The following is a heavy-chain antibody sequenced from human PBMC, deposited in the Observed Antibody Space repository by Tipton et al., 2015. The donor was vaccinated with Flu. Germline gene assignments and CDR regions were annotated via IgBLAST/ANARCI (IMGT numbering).Heavy chain of an antibody. J-gene: IGHJ6*02. CDR2: INHSGST. V-gene: IGHV4-34*01. D-gene: IGHD3-16*02. CDR3: ARGKNVWGSYRSNYRHYYGMDV. Sequence: LSLTCAVYGGSFSGYYWSWIRQPPGKGLEWIGEINHSGSTNYNPSLKSRVTISVDTSKNQFSLKLSSVTAADTAVYYCARGKNVWGSYRSNYRHYYGMDVWGQGTTVTVSS. CDR1: GGSFSGYY.